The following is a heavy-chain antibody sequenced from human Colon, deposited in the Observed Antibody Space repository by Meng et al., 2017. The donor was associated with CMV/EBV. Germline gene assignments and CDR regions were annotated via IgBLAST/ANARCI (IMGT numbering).Heavy chain of an antibody. D-gene: IGHD2-15*01. CDR2: ISGSGGST. J-gene: IGHJ4*02. V-gene: IGHV3-23*01. CDR3: ARDRWFTF. CDR1: GFTFSNYA. Sequence: VRLLDSGGALVQPGGSLRLSCAASGFTFSNYAMNWVRQAPGKGLEWVSTISGSGGSTYYADSVKGRFTISRDNSKNTVYLEMNNLRAEDTAIYYCARDRWFTFWGQGVLVTVSS.